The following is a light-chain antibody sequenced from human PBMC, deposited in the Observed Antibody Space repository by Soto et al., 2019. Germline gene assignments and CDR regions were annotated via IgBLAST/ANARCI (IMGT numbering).Light chain of an antibody. J-gene: IGKJ4*01. CDR3: QQYNNWPLT. Sequence: EIVLTQSPGTLSLSPGERATLSCGASQSVSSSYLAWYQQKPGLAPRLLIYGASTRATGIPARFSGSGSGTEFTLTIGSLQSEDFAVYYCQQYNNWPLTFGGGTKVDIK. CDR2: GAS. V-gene: IGKV3D-15*01. CDR1: QSVSSSY.